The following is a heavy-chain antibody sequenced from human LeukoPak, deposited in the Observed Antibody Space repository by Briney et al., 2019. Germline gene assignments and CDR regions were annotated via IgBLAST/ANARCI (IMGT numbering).Heavy chain of an antibody. CDR3: ARGAHVLRSKPFDY. V-gene: IGHV3-30*19. J-gene: IGHJ4*02. CDR2: ISYDGSEE. CDR1: GFTFSNFG. Sequence: PGGSLRLSCAASGFTFSNFGMHWVRQAPGEGLEWVAFISYDGSEEFYADSVKGRFTLSRDTSKNTLYLQMNSLRAEDTAVYYCARGAHVLRSKPFDYWGQGTLVTVSS. D-gene: IGHD3-3*01.